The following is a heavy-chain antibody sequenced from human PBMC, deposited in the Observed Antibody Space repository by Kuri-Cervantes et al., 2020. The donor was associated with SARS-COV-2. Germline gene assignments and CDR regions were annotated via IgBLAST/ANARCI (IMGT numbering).Heavy chain of an antibody. CDR1: GFTFSDYY. V-gene: IGHV3-11*01. CDR2: ISSSGSTI. CDR3: AKLRGDFGPDAFDI. J-gene: IGHJ3*02. D-gene: IGHD4-17*01. Sequence: GESLKISCAASGFTFSDYYMSWIRQAPGKGLEWVSYISSSGSTIYYADSVKGRFTISRDNAKNSLYLQMNSLRAEDTAVYYCAKLRGDFGPDAFDIWGQGTMVTVSS.